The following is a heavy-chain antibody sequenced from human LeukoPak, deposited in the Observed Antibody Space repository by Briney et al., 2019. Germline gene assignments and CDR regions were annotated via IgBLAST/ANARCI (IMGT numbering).Heavy chain of an antibody. CDR2: INHSGST. CDR1: GGSFSGYY. V-gene: IGHV4-34*01. J-gene: IGHJ5*02. Sequence: SETLSLTCAVYGGSFSGYYWSWIRQPPGKGLEWIGEINHSGSTNYNPSLKSRVTISVDTSKNQFSLKLSPVTAADTAVYYCVTSTAYLQLGFDPWGQGTLVTVSS. CDR3: VTSTAYLQLGFDP. D-gene: IGHD4-11*01.